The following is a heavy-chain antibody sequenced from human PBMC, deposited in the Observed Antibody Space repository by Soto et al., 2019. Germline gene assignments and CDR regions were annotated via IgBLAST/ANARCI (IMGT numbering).Heavy chain of an antibody. J-gene: IGHJ6*02. D-gene: IGHD6-13*01. CDR2: ISAYNGNT. Sequence: GASVKVSCKASGYTFTSYAMHWVRQAPGQRLEWMGWISAYNGNTNYAQKLQGRVTMTTDTSTSTAYMELRSLRSDDTAVYYFARAGGYSRTTPNPRAYDMDVWGQGTTVTVSS. CDR1: GYTFTSYA. CDR3: ARAGGYSRTTPNPRAYDMDV. V-gene: IGHV1-18*01.